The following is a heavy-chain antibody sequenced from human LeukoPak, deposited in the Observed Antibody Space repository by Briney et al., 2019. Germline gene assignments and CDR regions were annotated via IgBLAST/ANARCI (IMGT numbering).Heavy chain of an antibody. CDR3: ASAMGIVAAGNDYGMDV. Sequence: ASVKVSCKASGYTFTSYGISWVRQAPGQGLEWMGWISAYNGNTNYAQKLQGRVTMTTDTSTSTAYMELRSLRSDDTAVYYCASAMGIVAAGNDYGMDVWGQGTTVTVSS. CDR1: GYTFTSYG. CDR2: ISAYNGNT. D-gene: IGHD6-13*01. V-gene: IGHV1-18*01. J-gene: IGHJ6*02.